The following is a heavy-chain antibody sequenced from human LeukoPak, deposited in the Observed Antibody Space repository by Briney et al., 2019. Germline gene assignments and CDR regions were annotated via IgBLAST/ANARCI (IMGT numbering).Heavy chain of an antibody. CDR1: GYTFTSYY. CDR2: INPSGGST. CDR3: AREHDDAFDI. J-gene: IGHJ3*02. Sequence: GASVKVSCKASGYTFTSYYIHWVRQAPGQGLEWMGIINPSGGSTTYAQKFQGRVTITRDTPTSTVYMVLSSLRSEDTAVYYCAREHDDAFDIWGQGTMVTVSS. V-gene: IGHV1-46*01.